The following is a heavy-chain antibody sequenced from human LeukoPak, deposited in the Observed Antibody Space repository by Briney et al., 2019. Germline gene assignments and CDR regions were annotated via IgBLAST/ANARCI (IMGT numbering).Heavy chain of an antibody. CDR2: IYTSGST. CDR3: ARSRDGYSLVLDYFDY. D-gene: IGHD5-24*01. J-gene: IGHJ4*02. CDR1: GGSISSYY. V-gene: IGHV4-4*07. Sequence: SETLSLTCTVSGGSISSYYWSWIRQPAGKGLEWIGRIYTSGSTNYNPSLKSRVTMSVDTSKNQFSLKLSSVTAADTAVYYCARSRDGYSLVLDYFDYWGQGTLVTVSS.